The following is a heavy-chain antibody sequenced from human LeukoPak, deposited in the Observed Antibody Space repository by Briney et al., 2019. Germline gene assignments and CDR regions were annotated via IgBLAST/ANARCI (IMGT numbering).Heavy chain of an antibody. V-gene: IGHV1-69*06. Sequence: ASVKVSCKASGGTFSSYAISWVRQAPGQGLEWMGGIIPIFGTANYAQKFQGRVTITADKSTSTAYMELSSLRSEDTAVYYCARGPADILTGGVFFYYMDVWGKGTTVTVSS. J-gene: IGHJ6*03. CDR3: ARGPADILTGGVFFYYMDV. CDR2: IIPIFGTA. D-gene: IGHD3-9*01. CDR1: GGTFSSYA.